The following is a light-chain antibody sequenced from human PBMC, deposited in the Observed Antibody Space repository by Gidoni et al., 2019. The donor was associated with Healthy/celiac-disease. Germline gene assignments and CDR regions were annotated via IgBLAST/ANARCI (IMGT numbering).Light chain of an antibody. CDR3: CSYAGSYTLYV. V-gene: IGLV2-11*01. J-gene: IGLJ1*01. CDR1: SSDVGGYNY. Sequence: QSALTQPRLESGSPGQPVTISCTVTSSDVGGYNYVSWYPQPPGKAPKLMIYDVSKRPSGVPDRFSGSKSGNTASLTISGLQAEDEADYYCCSYAGSYTLYVFGTGTKVTVL. CDR2: DVS.